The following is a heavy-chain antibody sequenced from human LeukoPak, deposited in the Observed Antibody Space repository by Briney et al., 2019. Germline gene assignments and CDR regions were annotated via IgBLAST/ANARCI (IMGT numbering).Heavy chain of an antibody. D-gene: IGHD3-22*01. J-gene: IGHJ4*02. Sequence: PSETLSLTCTVSGGSIRSSSYYWGWIRQPPGKGLECIGSIYYSGSTNYKPSLRSRITIPVDTSKNQFSLKLSSVTAADTAVYYCARHAGSYYTYNFDYWGKGTLVTVSS. CDR1: GGSIRSSSYY. V-gene: IGHV4-39*01. CDR3: ARHAGSYYTYNFDY. CDR2: IYYSGST.